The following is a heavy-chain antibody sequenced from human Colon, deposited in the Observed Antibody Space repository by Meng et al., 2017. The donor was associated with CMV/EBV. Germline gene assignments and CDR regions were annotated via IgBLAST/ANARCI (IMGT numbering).Heavy chain of an antibody. D-gene: IGHD6-19*01. CDR1: GYTFTGYY. CDR3: AIQGGGWYYFHY. CDR2: INPNSGGT. J-gene: IGHJ4*02. Sequence: ASVKVSCKASGYTFTGYYMHWVRQAPGQGFEWMGWINPNSGGTDYAQKFQGRVTMTRDTSISTAYMELSRLRSDDTAVYYCAIQGGGWYYFHYWGQGTLVTVSS. V-gene: IGHV1-2*02.